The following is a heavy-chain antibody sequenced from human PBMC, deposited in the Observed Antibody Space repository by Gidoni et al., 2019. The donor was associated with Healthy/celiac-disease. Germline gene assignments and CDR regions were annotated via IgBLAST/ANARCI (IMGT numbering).Heavy chain of an antibody. CDR1: GGSFSGYY. CDR3: ARGRRRYSSSSPPTEVDY. V-gene: IGHV4-34*01. J-gene: IGHJ4*02. D-gene: IGHD6-6*01. Sequence: QVQLQQWGAGLLKPSETLSLTCAVYGGSFSGYYWSWIRQPPGKGLEWIGEIKHRGSTNYNPSLKSRVTISVDTSKNQFSLKLSSVTAADTAVYYCARGRRRYSSSSPPTEVDYWGQGTLVTVSS. CDR2: IKHRGST.